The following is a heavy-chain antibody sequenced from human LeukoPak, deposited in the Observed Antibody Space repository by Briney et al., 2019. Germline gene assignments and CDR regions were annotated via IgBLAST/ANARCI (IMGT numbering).Heavy chain of an antibody. CDR3: ARPLTTSGWYFDL. CDR2: INPNSGGT. D-gene: IGHD1-14*01. Sequence: GASVKVSCKASGYTFTGFYIHWVRQAPGQGLEWMGWINPNSGGTNYAQKFQGRVTMTRDTSISTAYMELSSLRSDDTAIYYCARPLTTSGWYFDLWGRGTLVTVSS. J-gene: IGHJ2*01. CDR1: GYTFTGFY. V-gene: IGHV1-2*02.